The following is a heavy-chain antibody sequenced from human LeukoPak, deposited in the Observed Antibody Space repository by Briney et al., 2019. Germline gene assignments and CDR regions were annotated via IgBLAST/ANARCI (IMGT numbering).Heavy chain of an antibody. J-gene: IGHJ4*02. Sequence: GGSLRLSCAASGFIFSSYTMSWVRQAPGKGLEWVSAISATSDSIYYADSVKGRFTISRDNSKNTLYLLMNYLRAEDTAVYFCARREAITIAGALGYWGQGTLVTVSS. V-gene: IGHV3-23*01. CDR2: ISATSDSI. D-gene: IGHD5-24*01. CDR3: ARREAITIAGALGY. CDR1: GFIFSSYT.